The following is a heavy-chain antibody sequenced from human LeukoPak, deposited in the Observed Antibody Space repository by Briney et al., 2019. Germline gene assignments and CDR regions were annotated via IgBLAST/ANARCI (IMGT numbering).Heavy chain of an antibody. CDR1: DGSFSNYY. CDR2: INHSGST. CDR3: ARPTRCSGGSCLLDY. V-gene: IGHV4-34*01. Sequence: SETLSLTCAVYDGSFSNYYWSWIRQPPGKGLEWIGEINHSGSTNYNPSLKSRVTISVDTSKNQLSLKLSSVTAADTAVYYCARPTRCSGGSCLLDYWGQGTLVTVSS. D-gene: IGHD2-15*01. J-gene: IGHJ4*02.